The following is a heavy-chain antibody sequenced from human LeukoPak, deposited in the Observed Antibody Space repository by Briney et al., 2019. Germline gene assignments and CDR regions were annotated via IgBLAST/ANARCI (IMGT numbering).Heavy chain of an antibody. J-gene: IGHJ4*02. Sequence: SETLSLTCAVYGGSLSGYYWSWIRQPPGKGLEWIGEIHHSGSTNYNPSLKSRVTISVGTSKNHFSLKLSSVTAADTAVYYCAITYYDVLTGYHKHFDYWGQGTLVTVSS. V-gene: IGHV4-34*01. CDR1: GGSLSGYY. CDR2: IHHSGST. CDR3: AITYYDVLTGYHKHFDY. D-gene: IGHD3-9*01.